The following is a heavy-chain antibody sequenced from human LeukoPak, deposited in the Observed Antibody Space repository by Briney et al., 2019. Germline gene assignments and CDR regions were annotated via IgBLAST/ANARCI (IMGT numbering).Heavy chain of an antibody. J-gene: IGHJ2*01. V-gene: IGHV4-4*08. CDR2: IYSNGIT. Sequence: PSETLSLTCSVSGGSVFSYYWNWIRQPPGKGLEWIGYIYSNGITKYSPSLRSRGTISFATSRNQFSLRLTSVTAADTAIYYCARRAYYDSSGYHPTSGYFDLWGRGTLVTVSS. D-gene: IGHD3-22*01. CDR1: GGSVFSYY. CDR3: ARRAYYDSSGYHPTSGYFDL.